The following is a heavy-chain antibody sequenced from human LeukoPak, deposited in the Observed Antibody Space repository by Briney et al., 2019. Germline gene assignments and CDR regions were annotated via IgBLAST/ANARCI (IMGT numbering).Heavy chain of an antibody. CDR1: GFSFDDYG. Sequence: GGSLRLSCAASGFSFDDYGMSWVRQAPGKGLEWVSGVHWNGGSTGDADSVKGRFTIFRDNAKNSLYLQMNSLRAEDTALYYCARRVSTMIVVVTHYYYYYMDVWGKGTTVTVSS. V-gene: IGHV3-20*04. CDR3: ARRVSTMIVVVTHYYYYYMDV. D-gene: IGHD3-22*01. J-gene: IGHJ6*03. CDR2: VHWNGGST.